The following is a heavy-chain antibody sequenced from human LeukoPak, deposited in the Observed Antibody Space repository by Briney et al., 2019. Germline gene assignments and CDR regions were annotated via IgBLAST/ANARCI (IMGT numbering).Heavy chain of an antibody. CDR1: GFTFSGSA. D-gene: IGHD3-10*01. CDR2: IRSKANSYAT. J-gene: IGHJ4*02. CDR3: TIWAPSYGSGSYYLDY. Sequence: GGSLRLSCAASGFTFSGSAMHWVRQASGKGLEWVGRIRSKANSYATAYAASVKGRFTISRDDSKNTAYLQMNSLKTEDTAVYYCTIWAPSYGSGSYYLDYWGQGTLVTVSS. V-gene: IGHV3-73*01.